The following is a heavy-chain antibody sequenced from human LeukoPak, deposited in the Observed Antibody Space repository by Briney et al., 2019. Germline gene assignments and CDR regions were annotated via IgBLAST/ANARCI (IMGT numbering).Heavy chain of an antibody. D-gene: IGHD2-21*02. J-gene: IGHJ4*02. CDR3: ARDGFLGPVTAYLDY. V-gene: IGHV4-4*07. Sequence: PSETLSLTCTVSGGSISSYYWSWIRQPAGKGLEWIGRIYTSGSTNYNASLKSRVSMSVDTSKNQFSLKLSSVTAADTAVYYCARDGFLGPVTAYLDYWGQGTPVTVSS. CDR2: IYTSGST. CDR1: GGSISSYY.